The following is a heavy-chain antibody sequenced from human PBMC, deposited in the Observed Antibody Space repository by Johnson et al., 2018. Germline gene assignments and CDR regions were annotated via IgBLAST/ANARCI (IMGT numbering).Heavy chain of an antibody. J-gene: IGHJ1*01. CDR1: GFTFSSYG. D-gene: IGHD1-26*01. CDR2: ISYDGSNK. V-gene: IGHV3-30*03. Sequence: VQLVESGGGVVQPGRSLRLSCAASGFTFSSYGMHWVRQAPGKGLEWVAVISYDGSNKYYADSVKGRFTISRDNSKNPLYLQMNSLRAEDTAVYYCARESGSYYGGFQHWGQGSLVTVAS. CDR3: ARESGSYYGGFQH.